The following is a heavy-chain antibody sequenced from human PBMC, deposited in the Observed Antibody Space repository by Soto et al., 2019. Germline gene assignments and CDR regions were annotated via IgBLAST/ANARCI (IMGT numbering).Heavy chain of an antibody. Sequence: ASVKVSCKASGYTFTSYYMHWVRQAPGQGLEWMGIINPSGGSTSYAQKFQGRVTMTRDTSTSTVYMELSSLRSEDTAVYYCAASVLLTAISDNLFDPWGQGTLVTVSS. CDR2: INPSGGST. CDR3: AASVLLTAISDNLFDP. CDR1: GYTFTSYY. V-gene: IGHV1-46*01. J-gene: IGHJ5*02. D-gene: IGHD2-21*02.